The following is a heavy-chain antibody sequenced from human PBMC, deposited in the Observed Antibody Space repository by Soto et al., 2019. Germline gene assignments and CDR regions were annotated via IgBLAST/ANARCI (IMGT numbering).Heavy chain of an antibody. CDR1: GFTFSSYA. V-gene: IGHV3-23*01. D-gene: IGHD3-10*01. J-gene: IGHJ6*02. CDR2: ISGSGGST. CDR3: AKDRVRGAAYYGMDV. Sequence: PGVSLRLSWAASGFTFSSYAMSWVRQPPGKGLEWVSAISGSGGSTYYADSVKGRFTISRDNSKNTLYLQMNSLRAEDTAVYYCAKDRVRGAAYYGMDVWGQGTTVTVSS.